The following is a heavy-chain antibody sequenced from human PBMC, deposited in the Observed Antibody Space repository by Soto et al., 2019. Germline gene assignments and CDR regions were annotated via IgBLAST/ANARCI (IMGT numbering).Heavy chain of an antibody. CDR3: ARHLSGVVVLAAYYYYFGMDV. V-gene: IGHV3-23*01. D-gene: IGHD2-15*01. CDR1: GFTFSSYA. CDR2: LSGSAVNT. J-gene: IGHJ6*02. Sequence: VGSLRLSCAASGFTFSSYAMSWVRQAPGKGLEWVSGLSGSAVNTYYAESVQGRFTISRDNSKNTLDLQMNSLRAEDTAVYYCARHLSGVVVLAAYYYYFGMDVWGQGTSVTVSS.